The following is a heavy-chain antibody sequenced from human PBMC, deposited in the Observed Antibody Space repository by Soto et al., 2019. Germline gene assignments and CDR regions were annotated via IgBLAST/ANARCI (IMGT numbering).Heavy chain of an antibody. Sequence: SETLSLTCTVSGGSIRSGGYYWSWVRQNPRRGLEWIGNIYYSGNTYYNPSLKSRLTISVDTSKNQFSLNLSSVTAADTAVYYYARDRLMATAGTARHYFGLDVWGQGTTVTAP. V-gene: IGHV4-31*03. D-gene: IGHD5-18*01. CDR2: IYYSGNT. CDR1: GGSIRSGGYY. CDR3: ARDRLMATAGTARHYFGLDV. J-gene: IGHJ6*02.